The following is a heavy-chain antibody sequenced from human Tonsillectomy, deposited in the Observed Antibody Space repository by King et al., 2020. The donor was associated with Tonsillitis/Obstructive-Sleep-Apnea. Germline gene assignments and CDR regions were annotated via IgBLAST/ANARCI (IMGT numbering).Heavy chain of an antibody. D-gene: IGHD4-11*01. CDR2: ISGYNANT. J-gene: IGHJ4*02. Sequence: QLVQSGAEVKKPGASVKVSCKASGYTFTTFGITWVRQAPGQGLEWMGWISGYNANTDYAQKFQGRVTMTTDTSTSTAYMELRSLRSDDTAVYYCSRGLQWLDCWGQGTLVTVSS. CDR3: SRGLQWLDC. CDR1: GYTFTTFG. V-gene: IGHV1-18*01.